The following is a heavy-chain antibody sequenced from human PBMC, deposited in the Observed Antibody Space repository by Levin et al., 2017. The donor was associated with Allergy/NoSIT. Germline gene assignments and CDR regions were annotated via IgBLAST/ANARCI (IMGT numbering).Heavy chain of an antibody. CDR1: GGSFFSSY. V-gene: IGHV4-34*01. CDR3: AGAFASAGTDSIYFYYYGVDV. Sequence: SQTLSLTCGVSGGSFFSSYWSWIRQPPGKGLEWIGEINHSGSTKYNPSLKSRVTISVDTSENQISLRLTSVTAADTAVYYCAGAFASAGTDSIYFYYYGVDVWGQGTTVTVSS. J-gene: IGHJ6*02. CDR2: INHSGST. D-gene: IGHD6-13*01.